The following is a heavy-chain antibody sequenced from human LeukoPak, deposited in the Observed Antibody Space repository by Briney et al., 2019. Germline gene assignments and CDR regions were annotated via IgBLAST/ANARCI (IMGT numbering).Heavy chain of an antibody. D-gene: IGHD4-23*01. Sequence: KPGGSLRLSCAASGFTFSDYYMSWIRQAPGKGLEWVSYISGSSSNTMYADSVKGRFTISRDNAKNSLYLQMNSLRDEDTAVYYCARDRTTVVRPYYFEYWGQGTLVTVSS. CDR3: ARDRTTVVRPYYFEY. CDR2: ISGSSSNT. CDR1: GFTFSDYY. V-gene: IGHV3-11*06. J-gene: IGHJ4*02.